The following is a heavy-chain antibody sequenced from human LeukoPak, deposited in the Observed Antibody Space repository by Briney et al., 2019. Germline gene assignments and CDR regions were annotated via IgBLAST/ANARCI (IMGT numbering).Heavy chain of an antibody. J-gene: IGHJ6*03. Sequence: GGSLRLSCAASGFTVSSSYMSWVRQAPGKGLEWVSAISGSGGSTYYADSVKGRFTISRDNSKNTLYLQMNSLRAEDTAVYYCAKAYSGYDLVYYYMDVWGKGTTVTVSS. D-gene: IGHD5-12*01. CDR2: ISGSGGST. CDR3: AKAYSGYDLVYYYMDV. CDR1: GFTVSSSY. V-gene: IGHV3-23*01.